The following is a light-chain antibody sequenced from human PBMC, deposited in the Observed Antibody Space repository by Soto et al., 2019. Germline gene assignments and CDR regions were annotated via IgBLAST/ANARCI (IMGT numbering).Light chain of an antibody. CDR1: SRDVGSYDL. CDR2: EVT. CDR3: SSYAGRTSVT. Sequence: QSALTQPASVSGSPGQSITISCTGTSRDVGSYDLVSWYQQHPGKAPKLMIYEVTKRPSGVSDRFSGSKSGNTASLTISGLQAEDEAAYYCSSYAGRTSVTFGGGTQLTVL. J-gene: IGLJ2*01. V-gene: IGLV2-23*02.